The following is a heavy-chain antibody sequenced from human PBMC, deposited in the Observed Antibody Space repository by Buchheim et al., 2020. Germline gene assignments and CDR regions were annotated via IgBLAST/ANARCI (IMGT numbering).Heavy chain of an antibody. Sequence: QVHLMQSGAEVKKSGASVKVSCKASGYTFTGYHMHWVRQAPGQGLEWMGWINPNNGVSNYAQNFQGRVTMTWDTSISTAYMELSRLTSDDTAVYYCARDVFPGIAAAGVYFGLDVWGQGT. J-gene: IGHJ6*02. D-gene: IGHD6-13*01. CDR1: GYTFTGYH. CDR2: INPNNGVS. CDR3: ARDVFPGIAAAGVYFGLDV. V-gene: IGHV1-2*02.